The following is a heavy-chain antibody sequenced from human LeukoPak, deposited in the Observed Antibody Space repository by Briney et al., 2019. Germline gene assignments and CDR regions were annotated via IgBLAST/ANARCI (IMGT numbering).Heavy chain of an antibody. J-gene: IGHJ1*01. D-gene: IGHD6-13*01. CDR1: GYTFTSYD. CDR2: MNPNSGNT. CDR3: ARGGGSSSWDVADFQH. V-gene: IGHV1-8*01. Sequence: ASVKVSCKASGYTFTSYDINWVRQATGQGLAWMGWMNPNSGNTGYAQKFQGRVTMTRNTSISTAYMELSSLRSEDTAVYYCARGGGSSSWDVADFQHWGQGTLVTVSS.